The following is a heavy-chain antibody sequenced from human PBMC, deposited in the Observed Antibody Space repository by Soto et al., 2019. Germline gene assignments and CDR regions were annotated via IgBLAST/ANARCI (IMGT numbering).Heavy chain of an antibody. Sequence: ASVKVSCKVSGYTLTELSMHCVRQAPGKGLEWMGGFDPEDGETIYAQKFQGRVTMTEDTSTDTAYMELSSLRSEDTAVYYCATASQDIVVVVAGTYAFDIWGQGTMVTVSS. CDR2: FDPEDGET. J-gene: IGHJ3*02. D-gene: IGHD2-15*01. CDR3: ATASQDIVVVVAGTYAFDI. CDR1: GYTLTELS. V-gene: IGHV1-24*01.